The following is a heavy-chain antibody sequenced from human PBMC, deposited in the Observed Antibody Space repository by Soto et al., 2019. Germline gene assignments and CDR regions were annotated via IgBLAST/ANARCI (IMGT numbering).Heavy chain of an antibody. V-gene: IGHV3-13*01. D-gene: IGHD3-16*02. CDR1: GFTFSSYD. J-gene: IGHJ3*02. CDR3: ARGQLSDQPYIWGSYRPADAFDI. Sequence: GGSLRLSCAASGFTFSSYDMHWVRQATGKGLEWVSAIGTAGDTYYPGSVKGRFTISRENAKNSLYLQMNSLRAGDTAVYYCARGQLSDQPYIWGSYRPADAFDIWGQGTMVTVSS. CDR2: IGTAGDT.